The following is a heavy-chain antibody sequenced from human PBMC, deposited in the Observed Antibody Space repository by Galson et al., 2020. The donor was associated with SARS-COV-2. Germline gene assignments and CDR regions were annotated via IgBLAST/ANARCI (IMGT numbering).Heavy chain of an antibody. CDR1: GFTFSSYG. D-gene: IGHD6-19*01. V-gene: IGHV3-33*01. CDR3: ASLEAVAAPMGY. J-gene: IGHJ4*02. CDR2: IWYDGSNK. Sequence: QLGESLKIYCAASGFTFSSYGMHWVRQAPGKGLEWVAVIWYDGSNKYYADSVKGRFTISRDNSKNTLYLQMNSLRAEETAVYYCASLEAVAAPMGYWGQGTLVTVSS.